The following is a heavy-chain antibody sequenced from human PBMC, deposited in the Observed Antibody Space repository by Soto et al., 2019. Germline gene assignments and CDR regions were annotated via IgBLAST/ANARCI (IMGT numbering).Heavy chain of an antibody. CDR2: IYYSGST. V-gene: IGHV4-31*03. J-gene: IGHJ4*02. D-gene: IGHD3-10*01. CDR3: ARGVTMVRGVIHTPYFDY. Sequence: QVQLQESGPGLVKPSQTLSLTCTVSGASLSSGGYYWSWIRQHPGKGLEWIGYIYYSGSTYYNPSLKRRLPLSVDTSKNQFSLQLSSVPAADTAVYYYARGVTMVRGVIHTPYFDYWGQGTLVTVSS. CDR1: GASLSSGGYY.